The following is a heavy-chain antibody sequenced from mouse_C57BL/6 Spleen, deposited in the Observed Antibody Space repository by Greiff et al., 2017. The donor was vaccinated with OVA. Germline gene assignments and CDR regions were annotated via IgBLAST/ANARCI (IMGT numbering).Heavy chain of an antibody. CDR1: GFNIKDDY. CDR3: TIYYGYDGNYFDY. V-gene: IGHV14-4*01. CDR2: IDPENGDT. D-gene: IGHD2-2*01. Sequence: VQLQQSGAELVRPGASVKLSCTASGFNIKDDYMHWVKQRPEQGLEWIGWIDPENGDTEYASKFQGKATITADTSSNTAYLQLSSLTSEDTAVYYCTIYYGYDGNYFDYWGQGTTLTVSS. J-gene: IGHJ2*01.